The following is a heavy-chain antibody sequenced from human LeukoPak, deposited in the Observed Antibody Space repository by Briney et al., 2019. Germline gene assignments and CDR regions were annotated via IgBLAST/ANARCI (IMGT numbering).Heavy chain of an antibody. CDR1: GFTFSSYE. Sequence: GGSLRLSCAASGFTFSSYEMNWVRQAPGKGLEWVSYISSSGTTKYYADSVKGRFTISRDNAKNSLYLQMNSLRAEDTAVYYCAAVIDYWGQGTLVTVSS. CDR3: AAVIDY. J-gene: IGHJ4*02. CDR2: ISSSGTTK. V-gene: IGHV3-48*03.